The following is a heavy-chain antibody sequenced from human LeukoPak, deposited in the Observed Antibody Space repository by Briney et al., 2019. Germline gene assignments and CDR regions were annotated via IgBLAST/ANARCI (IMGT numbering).Heavy chain of an antibody. CDR1: GFIFSTSW. Sequence: GGSLRLSCTASGFIFSTSWMTWVRQAPGKGLEWVANINRDGSEKYYVDSVKGRFTISRDNAKNSLYLQMNSLRAEDTAVYYCARGITSGPRRYDVRNFDYWGQGTPVTVSS. CDR3: ARGITSGPRRYDVRNFDY. D-gene: IGHD5-12*01. V-gene: IGHV3-7*01. J-gene: IGHJ4*02. CDR2: INRDGSEK.